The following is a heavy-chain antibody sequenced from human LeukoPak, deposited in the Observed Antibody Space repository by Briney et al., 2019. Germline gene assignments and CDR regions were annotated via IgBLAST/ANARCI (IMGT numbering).Heavy chain of an antibody. V-gene: IGHV4-59*08. J-gene: IGHJ4*02. CDR1: GASISRYY. D-gene: IGHD1-26*01. CDR3: ARHWSC. CDR2: IYYSGST. Sequence: SETLSLTCTVSGASISRYYWSWIRQPPGKGLEWIGYIYYSGSTNYNPSLKSRVTISVDTSKNQFSLKLSSVTAADTAVYYCARHWSCWGQGTLVTVSS.